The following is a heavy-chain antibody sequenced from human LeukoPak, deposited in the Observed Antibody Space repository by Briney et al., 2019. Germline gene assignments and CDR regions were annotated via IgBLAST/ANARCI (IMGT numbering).Heavy chain of an antibody. CDR1: GYTLTGYY. CDR3: ARGLSGSYVLDY. V-gene: IGHV1-2*02. CDR2: INPNSGGT. Sequence: GASVKVSCKASGYTLTGYYMHWVRQAPGQGLEWMGWINPNSGGTNYAQKFQGRVTMTRDTSISTAYMELSRLRSDDTAVYYCARGLSGSYVLDYWDQGTLVTVSS. J-gene: IGHJ4*02. D-gene: IGHD3-10*01.